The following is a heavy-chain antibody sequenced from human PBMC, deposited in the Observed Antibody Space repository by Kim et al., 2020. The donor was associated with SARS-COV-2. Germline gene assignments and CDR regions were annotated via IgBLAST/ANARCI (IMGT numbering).Heavy chain of an antibody. CDR3: ATMYYYDSSGYPVW. J-gene: IGHJ4*02. Sequence: ADSVKGRSTISRDNSKNTLYLQMNSLRAEDTAVYYCATMYYYDSSGYPVWWGQGTLVTVSS. V-gene: IGHV3-66*01. D-gene: IGHD3-22*01.